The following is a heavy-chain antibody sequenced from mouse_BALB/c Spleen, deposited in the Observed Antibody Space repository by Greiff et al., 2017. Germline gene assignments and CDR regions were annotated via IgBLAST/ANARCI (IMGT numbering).Heavy chain of an antibody. CDR3: ARDSWRAMDY. CDR1: GYTFTSYW. Sequence: VQLQQSGAELVKPGASVKLSCKASGYTFTSYWMNWVKQRPGRGLEWIGRIDPSDSETHYNQKFKDKATLTVDKSSSTAYIQLSSLTSEDSAVYYCARDSWRAMDYWGQGTSVTVSS. J-gene: IGHJ4*01. V-gene: IGHV1-69*02. CDR2: IDPSDSET. D-gene: IGHD1-2*01.